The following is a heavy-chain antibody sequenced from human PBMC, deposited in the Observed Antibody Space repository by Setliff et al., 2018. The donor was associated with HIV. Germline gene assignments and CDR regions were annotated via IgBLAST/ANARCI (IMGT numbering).Heavy chain of an antibody. CDR3: ARDSGWWQIDY. CDR2: IYFSESP. CDR1: GDSISNPNYY. J-gene: IGHJ4*02. V-gene: IGHV4-39*02. D-gene: IGHD6-19*01. Sequence: SETLSLTCSVSGDSISNPNYYWGWIRQPPGKGLEWIGSIYFSESPYYNPSFMSRVAISADTSKNQYSLNLRSVTASDTAVYYCARDSGWWQIDYWGQGTLVTVSS.